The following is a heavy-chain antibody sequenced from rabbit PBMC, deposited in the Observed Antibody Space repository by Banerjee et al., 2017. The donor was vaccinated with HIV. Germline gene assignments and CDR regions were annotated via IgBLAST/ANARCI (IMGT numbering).Heavy chain of an antibody. CDR1: EFDLSSYG. V-gene: IGHV1S45*01. D-gene: IGHD8-1*01. CDR3: AGGSYYVGFNL. J-gene: IGHJ4*01. Sequence: QEQLKESGGGLVQPGGSLKLSCKASEFDLSSYGMSWVRQAPGKGLEWIGTIYAGGSGSTDYASWAKGRFTISKTSSTTVTLQMTSLTAADTATYFCAGGSYYVGFNLWGQGTLVTVS. CDR2: IYAGGSGST.